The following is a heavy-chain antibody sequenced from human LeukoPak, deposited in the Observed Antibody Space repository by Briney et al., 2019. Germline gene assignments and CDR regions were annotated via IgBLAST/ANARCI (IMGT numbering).Heavy chain of an antibody. CDR2: INHSGST. V-gene: IGHV4-34*01. D-gene: IGHD3-9*01. CDR3: ARGTYYDILTGYSDAFDI. CDR1: GVSFSGYY. J-gene: IGHJ3*02. Sequence: SETLSLTCAVYGVSFSGYYWSWIRQPPGKGLEWIGEINHSGSTNYTPSLKSRVTISVDTSQNQFSLKLSSVTAADTAVYYCARGTYYDILTGYSDAFDIWGQGTMVTVSS.